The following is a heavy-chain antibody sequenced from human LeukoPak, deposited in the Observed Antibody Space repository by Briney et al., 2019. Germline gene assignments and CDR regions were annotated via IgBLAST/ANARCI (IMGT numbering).Heavy chain of an antibody. D-gene: IGHD3-10*01. CDR3: ANQDDSGSYYNVAFGAFDI. CDR2: IFSGGST. J-gene: IGHJ3*02. Sequence: GGSLRLSCAASGFTVSSNYMSWVRQAPGKGLERVSVIFSGGSTYYADSVKGRFTISRDNSKNTMYLQMNSLRAEDTAVYYCANQDDSGSYYNVAFGAFDIWGQGTMVTVSS. V-gene: IGHV3-66*01. CDR1: GFTVSSNY.